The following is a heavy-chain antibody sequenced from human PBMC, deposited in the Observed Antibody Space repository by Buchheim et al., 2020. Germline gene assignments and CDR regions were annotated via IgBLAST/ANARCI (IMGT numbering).Heavy chain of an antibody. CDR1: GFPFSNYV. J-gene: IGHJ4*02. Sequence: EVQLLESGGGLEQPGGSLRLSFAASGFPFSNYVMRWVRQAPGKGLEWVSSISGSGGSVYYSDSAYYADSVKGRFTTSRDTRKNTLYLQMNSLRSEDTAVYYCATGEGKYFDYWGRGTL. CDR3: ATGEGKYFDY. D-gene: IGHD1-26*01. V-gene: IGHV3-23*01. CDR2: ISGSGGSVYYSDSA.